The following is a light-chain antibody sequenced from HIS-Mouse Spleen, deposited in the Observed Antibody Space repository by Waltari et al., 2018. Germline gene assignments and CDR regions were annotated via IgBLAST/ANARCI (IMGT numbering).Light chain of an antibody. Sequence: QSALTQPRSVSGSPGQSVTISCTGTSSDVGGYNYVSWYQQHPGKAPKLMIYEVSKRPSGVPDRCAGAKAGNTASLTISGIQAEDEADYYCCSYAGSYTGVFGTGTKVTVL. J-gene: IGLJ1*01. CDR3: CSYAGSYTGV. CDR1: SSDVGGYNY. CDR2: EVS. V-gene: IGLV2-11*01.